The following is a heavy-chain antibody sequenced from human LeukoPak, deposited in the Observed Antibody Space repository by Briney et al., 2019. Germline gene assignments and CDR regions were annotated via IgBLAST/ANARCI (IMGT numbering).Heavy chain of an antibody. J-gene: IGHJ4*02. CDR1: GFTFCDYY. CDR2: ISSSGSTI. V-gene: IGHV3-11*01. Sequence: GGSLRISCAASGFTFCDYYTRWICQAPGKGLAWVSYISSSGSTIYYADSVKGRFTTSRDNAKNSLYLQMNSLRAEDTAFYYCAINGGGDSGYGNFDYWGQGTLVTVSS. D-gene: IGHD5-12*01. CDR3: AINGGGDSGYGNFDY.